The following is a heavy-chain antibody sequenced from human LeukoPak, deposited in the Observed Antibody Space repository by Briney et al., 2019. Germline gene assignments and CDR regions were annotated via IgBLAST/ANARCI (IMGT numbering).Heavy chain of an antibody. J-gene: IGHJ4*02. Sequence: SQTLSLTCTVSGGFISSGSYYWSWIRQPAGKGLEWIGRIYISGSTNYNPSLKSRVTISVDTSKNQFSLKLSSVTAADTAVYYCARVSRTLRYFDWFFDYWGQGTLVTVSS. CDR3: ARVSRTLRYFDWFFDY. CDR1: GGFISSGSYY. CDR2: IYISGST. D-gene: IGHD3-9*01. V-gene: IGHV4-61*02.